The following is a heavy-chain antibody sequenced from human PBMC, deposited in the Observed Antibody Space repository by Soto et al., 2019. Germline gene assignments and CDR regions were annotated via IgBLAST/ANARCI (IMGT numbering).Heavy chain of an antibody. Sequence: QVQLQESGPGLVKPSGTLSLTCAVSGGSISSSNWWSWVRQPPGKGLEWIGEIYHSGSTNYNPSLKSRVTIXXDXSXXQFSLKLSSVTAADTAVYYCASLKTVVTPLGVIDYWGQGTLVTVSS. J-gene: IGHJ4*02. D-gene: IGHD2-21*02. CDR2: IYHSGST. CDR3: ASLKTVVTPLGVIDY. CDR1: GGSISSSNW. V-gene: IGHV4-4*02.